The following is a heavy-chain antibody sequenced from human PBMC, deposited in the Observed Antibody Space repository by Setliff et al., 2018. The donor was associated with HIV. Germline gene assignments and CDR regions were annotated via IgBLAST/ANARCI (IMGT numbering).Heavy chain of an antibody. CDR3: ARGARLLAAYSDRWDYFYMAV. Sequence: SETLSLTCAVFGGSFTDYYWIWIRQPPGKGLEWIGEINHSGSTHYNPSLKSRFIISVDTSKNQFSLKVNSMTAADTAVYYCARGARLLAAYSDRWDYFYMAVWGKGTTVTVS. J-gene: IGHJ6*03. CDR2: INHSGST. D-gene: IGHD1-26*01. V-gene: IGHV4-34*01. CDR1: GGSFTDYY.